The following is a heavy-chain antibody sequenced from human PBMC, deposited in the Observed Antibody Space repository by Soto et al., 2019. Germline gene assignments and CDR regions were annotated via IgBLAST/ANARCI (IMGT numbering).Heavy chain of an antibody. V-gene: IGHV4-59*01. D-gene: IGHD2-2*01. CDR3: ARETHCSSTSCPKGYYYYMDV. Sequence: SETLSLTCTVSGGSISSYYWSWIRQPPGKGLEWIGYIYYSGSTNYNPSLKSRVTISVDTSKNQFSLKLSSVTAADTAVYYCARETHCSSTSCPKGYYYYMDVWGKGTTVTVSS. CDR2: IYYSGST. J-gene: IGHJ6*03. CDR1: GGSISSYY.